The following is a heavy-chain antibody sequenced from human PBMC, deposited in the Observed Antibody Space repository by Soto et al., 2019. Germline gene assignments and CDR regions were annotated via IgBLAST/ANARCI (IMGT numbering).Heavy chain of an antibody. Sequence: QVQLVESGGGVVQPGRSLRLSCAASGFTFRTYGMHWVRQAPGKGLGWVAVIWYDGSIEYYADSVKGRFTISRDNSKNTLYLQMNSLRAEDTAVYYCARDRDTLNSGVLDYWGQGAMVTVSS. CDR1: GFTFRTYG. D-gene: IGHD3-10*01. CDR3: ARDRDTLNSGVLDY. J-gene: IGHJ4*02. CDR2: IWYDGSIE. V-gene: IGHV3-33*01.